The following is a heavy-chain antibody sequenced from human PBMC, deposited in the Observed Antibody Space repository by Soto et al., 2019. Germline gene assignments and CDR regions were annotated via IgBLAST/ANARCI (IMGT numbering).Heavy chain of an antibody. CDR1: GFPLSDYW. J-gene: IGHJ6*03. V-gene: IGHV3-74*01. CDR2: INSDGSRS. D-gene: IGHD4-17*01. CDR3: AIWDMTTAQYYLFKCI. Sequence: EVQLVESGGGLVQPGGSLRLSCTASGFPLSDYWMHWVRQAPGKGLVWVSRINSDGSRSTYAYPVKGRFTISRDNAQHTVELQMNSLGAADTGAYYCAIWDMTTAQYYLFKCICGKVPTVTVAS.